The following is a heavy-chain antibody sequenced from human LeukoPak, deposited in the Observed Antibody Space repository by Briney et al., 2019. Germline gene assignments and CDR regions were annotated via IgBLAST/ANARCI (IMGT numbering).Heavy chain of an antibody. CDR1: GYTFTGYY. CDR3: ARGPYYYGSGSSHFDY. CDR2: IIPIFGTA. Sequence: SVKVSCKASGYTFTGYYMHWVRQAPGQGLEWMGGIIPIFGTANYAQKFQGRVTITADESTSTAYMELSSLRSEDTAVYYCARGPYYYGSGSSHFDYWGQGTLVTVSS. J-gene: IGHJ4*02. D-gene: IGHD3-10*01. V-gene: IGHV1-69*13.